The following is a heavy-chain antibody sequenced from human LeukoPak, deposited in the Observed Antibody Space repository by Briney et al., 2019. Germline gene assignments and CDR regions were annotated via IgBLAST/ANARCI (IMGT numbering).Heavy chain of an antibody. CDR2: IYYSGST. CDR1: GGSISSSSYY. V-gene: IGHV4-39*02. CDR3: ARDEEYCGGDCYVPFDY. D-gene: IGHD2-21*02. J-gene: IGHJ4*02. Sequence: PSETLSLNCTVSGGSISSSSYYWGWIRQPPGKGLEWIGSIYYSGSTYYNPSLKSRVTISVDTSKNQFSLKLSSVTAADTAVYYCARDEEYCGGDCYVPFDYWGQGTLVTVSS.